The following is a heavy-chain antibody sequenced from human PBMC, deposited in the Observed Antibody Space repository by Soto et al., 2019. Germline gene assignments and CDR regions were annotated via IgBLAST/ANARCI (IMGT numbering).Heavy chain of an antibody. D-gene: IGHD3-3*01. V-gene: IGHV1-18*01. CDR3: ARDTPFITIFGRTIDWFDP. CDR2: ISAYNGNT. Sequence: GASVKVSCKASGYTFTSYGISWVRQAPGQGLEWMGWISAYNGNTNYAQKLQGRVTMTTDTSTSTAYMELRSLRSDDTAVYYCARDTPFITIFGRTIDWFDPWGQGTLVTVSS. CDR1: GYTFTSYG. J-gene: IGHJ5*02.